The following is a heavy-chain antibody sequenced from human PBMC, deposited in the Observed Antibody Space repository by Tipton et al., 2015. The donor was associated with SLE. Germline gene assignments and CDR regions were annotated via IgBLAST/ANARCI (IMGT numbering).Heavy chain of an antibody. CDR1: GGSISSSSYY. D-gene: IGHD2-15*01. Sequence: TLSLTCTVSGGSISSSSYYWGWIRQPPGKGLEWIGSIYYSGSTYYNPSLKSRVTISVDTSKNQFSLKLSSVTAADTAVYYCATLARGYCSGGSCYSGYYGMDVWGQGTTVTVSS. V-gene: IGHV4-39*07. CDR2: IYYSGST. CDR3: ATLARGYCSGGSCYSGYYGMDV. J-gene: IGHJ6*02.